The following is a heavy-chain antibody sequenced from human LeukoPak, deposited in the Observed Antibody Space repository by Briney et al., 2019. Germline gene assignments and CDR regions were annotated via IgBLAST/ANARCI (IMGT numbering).Heavy chain of an antibody. J-gene: IGHJ5*02. V-gene: IGHV4-30-4*07. Sequence: SETLSLTCAVSGGSISSGGYSWSWIRQPPGKGLEWIGYIFYSGSTYYNPSLKSRVTISVDTSKNQFSLKLNSVTAADTAVYYCARRSSDNSGYYFFWFDPWGQGTLVTVSS. CDR1: GGSISSGGYS. CDR3: ARRSSDNSGYYFFWFDP. CDR2: IFYSGST. D-gene: IGHD3-22*01.